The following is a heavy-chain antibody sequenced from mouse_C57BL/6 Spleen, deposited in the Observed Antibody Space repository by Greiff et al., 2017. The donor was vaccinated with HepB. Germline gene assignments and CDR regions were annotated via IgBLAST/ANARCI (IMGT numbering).Heavy chain of an antibody. J-gene: IGHJ1*03. CDR3: ARGYYYGGSYGYFDV. Sequence: QVQLQQPGAELVMPGASVKLSCKASGYTFTSYWMHWVKQRPGQGLEWIGEIDPSDSYTNYNQKFKGKSTLTVDKSSSTAYMQLSSLTSEDSAVYYCARGYYYGGSYGYFDVWGTGTTVTVSS. CDR1: GYTFTSYW. CDR2: IDPSDSYT. V-gene: IGHV1-69*01. D-gene: IGHD1-1*01.